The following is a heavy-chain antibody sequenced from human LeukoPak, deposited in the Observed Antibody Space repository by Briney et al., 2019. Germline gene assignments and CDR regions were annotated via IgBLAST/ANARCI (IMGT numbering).Heavy chain of an antibody. D-gene: IGHD1-26*01. CDR3: ARGEWKLLSHYWYFDL. J-gene: IGHJ2*01. Sequence: GRSLRLSCAASGFTFSSYGMHWVRQAPGKGVEWVAVISYDGSNKYYADSVKGRFTISRDNSKNTLYLQMNSLRAEDTAVYYCARGEWKLLSHYWYFDLWGRGTLVTVSS. CDR1: GFTFSSYG. CDR2: ISYDGSNK. V-gene: IGHV3-30*03.